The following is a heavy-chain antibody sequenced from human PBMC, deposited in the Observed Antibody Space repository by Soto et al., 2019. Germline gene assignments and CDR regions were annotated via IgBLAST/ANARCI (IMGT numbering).Heavy chain of an antibody. CDR2: ITSGSGSTM. D-gene: IGHD3-3*01. V-gene: IGHV3-48*02. J-gene: IGHJ4*02. Sequence: GGSLRLSCAASGFIFSSNGMNWVRQAPGKGLEWISYITSGSGSTMYYADSVKSRFTISRDNAKNSVYLQMNSLRDEDTAVYYCVRDTFAGPGYWGQGTLVTVSS. CDR3: VRDTFAGPGY. CDR1: GFIFSSNG.